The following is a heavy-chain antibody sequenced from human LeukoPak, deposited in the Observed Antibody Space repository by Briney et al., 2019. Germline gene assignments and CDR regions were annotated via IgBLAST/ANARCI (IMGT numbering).Heavy chain of an antibody. D-gene: IGHD3-22*01. Sequence: GSSVKVSCRASGGTFNDYIVSWVRQVPGQGLEWMGRIIPMVGSTNYVQKFQGRVTFTADKSTTTVYMELSSLRSEDTAVYYCATKDSMSSDYWGQGTLVTVSS. CDR3: ATKDSMSSDY. V-gene: IGHV1-69*08. CDR2: IIPMVGST. J-gene: IGHJ4*02. CDR1: GGTFNDYI.